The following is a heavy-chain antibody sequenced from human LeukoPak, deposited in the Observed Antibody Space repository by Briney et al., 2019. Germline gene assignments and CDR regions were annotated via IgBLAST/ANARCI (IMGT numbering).Heavy chain of an antibody. CDR1: GGSMSGYY. CDR2: MFYSGTT. D-gene: IGHD2-2*02. Sequence: SETLSLTCTVAGGSMSGYYWSWIRQPPGKGQEWIGYMFYSGTTRYNPSLMSRVTLSADTSRNHFSLKLYSVTAADTAVYYCVRDWGPAAIGASYSYHGMDVWGQGTTVTVSS. V-gene: IGHV4-59*12. J-gene: IGHJ6*02. CDR3: VRDWGPAAIGASYSYHGMDV.